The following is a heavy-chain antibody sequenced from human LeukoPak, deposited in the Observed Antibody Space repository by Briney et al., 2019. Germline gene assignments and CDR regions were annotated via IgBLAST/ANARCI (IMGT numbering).Heavy chain of an antibody. D-gene: IGHD3-10*01. Sequence: ASVKVSCKASGYTFTSYAMNWVRQAPGQGLEWMGWINTNTGNPTYAQGFTGRFFFSLDTSVSTAYLQISSLKAEDTAVYYCARPRITMVRGGINWFDPWGQGTLVTVSS. CDR2: INTNTGNP. CDR3: ARPRITMVRGGINWFDP. V-gene: IGHV7-4-1*02. CDR1: GYTFTSYA. J-gene: IGHJ5*02.